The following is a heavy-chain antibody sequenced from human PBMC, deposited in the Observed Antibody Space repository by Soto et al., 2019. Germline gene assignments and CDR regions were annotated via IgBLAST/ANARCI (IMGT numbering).Heavy chain of an antibody. V-gene: IGHV3-23*01. D-gene: IGHD6-19*01. CDR2: ISGSGGST. CDR3: ARRTSGWYLDY. Sequence: EVQLLESGGGLVQPGGSLRLSCAASGFTFSSYAMSWVRQAPGKGLGWVSVISGSGGSTYYADSVKGRFTISRDTSKNTLYLQMNSLRAKDTAVYYCARRTSGWYLDYWGQGTLVTVSS. CDR1: GFTFSSYA. J-gene: IGHJ4*02.